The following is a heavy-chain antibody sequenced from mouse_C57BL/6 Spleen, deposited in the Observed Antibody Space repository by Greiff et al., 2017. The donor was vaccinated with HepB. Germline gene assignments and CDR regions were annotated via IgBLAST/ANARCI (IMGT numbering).Heavy chain of an antibody. J-gene: IGHJ2*01. D-gene: IGHD1-1*01. V-gene: IGHV1-50*01. CDR2: IDPSDSYT. Sequence: QVQLKQSGAELVKPGASVKLSCKASGYTFTSYWMQWVKQRPGQGLEWIGEIDPSDSYTNYNQKFKGKATLTVDTSSSTAYMQLSSLTSEDSAVYYCARWGYGSSYVGYWGQGTTLTVSS. CDR3: ARWGYGSSYVGY. CDR1: GYTFTSYW.